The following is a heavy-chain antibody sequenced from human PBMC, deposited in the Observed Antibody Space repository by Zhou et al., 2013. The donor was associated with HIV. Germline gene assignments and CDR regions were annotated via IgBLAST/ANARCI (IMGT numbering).Heavy chain of an antibody. D-gene: IGHD6-19*01. J-gene: IGHJ1*01. Sequence: QVQLVQSGADVKKPGASVKVSCRASGYTFTNYALHWVRQAPGQRLEWMGWIDTGNGNTKYSQNFQDRVTITRDISASTVYMELSSLRSEDTAVYYCARDRSSDWTHGEFQHWGQGTLVSVSS. CDR2: IDTGNGNT. CDR1: GYTFTNYA. CDR3: ARDRSSDWTHGEFQH. V-gene: IGHV1-3*04.